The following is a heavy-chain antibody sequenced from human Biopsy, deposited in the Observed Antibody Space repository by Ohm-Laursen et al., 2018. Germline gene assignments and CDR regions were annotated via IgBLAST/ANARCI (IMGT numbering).Heavy chain of an antibody. CDR2: ASYSGYT. D-gene: IGHD3-3*01. CDR1: GDSVTKYY. V-gene: IGHV4-59*08. J-gene: IGHJ3*01. Sequence: SETLSLTCTVSGDSVTKYYWSWIRQPPGQGLEWIGHASYSGYTNYNPSLKSRVTISVDTSKNHFSLNLRSVTAADTAVYSCARLGNFWNAEDGLDLWGLGTMVTVSS. CDR3: ARLGNFWNAEDGLDL.